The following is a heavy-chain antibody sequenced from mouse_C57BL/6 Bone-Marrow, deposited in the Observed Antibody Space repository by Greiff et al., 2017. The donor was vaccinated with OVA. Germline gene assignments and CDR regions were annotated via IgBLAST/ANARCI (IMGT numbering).Heavy chain of an antibody. J-gene: IGHJ4*01. CDR2: INPSTGGT. Sequence: EVKLEESGPELVKPGASVKISCKASGYSFTGYYMNWVKQSPEKSLEWIGEINPSTGGTTYNQKFKAKATLTVDKSSSTAYMQLKSLTSEDSAVYYCARSYSAMDYWGQGTSVTVSS. CDR3: ARSYSAMDY. V-gene: IGHV1-42*01. D-gene: IGHD1-1*01. CDR1: GYSFTGYY.